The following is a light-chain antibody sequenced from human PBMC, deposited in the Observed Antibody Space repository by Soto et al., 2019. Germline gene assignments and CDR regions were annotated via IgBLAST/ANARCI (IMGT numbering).Light chain of an antibody. V-gene: IGLV2-11*01. J-gene: IGLJ1*01. CDR1: SSDVGGYDY. CDR3: CSNAGNYTYV. CDR2: DVT. Sequence: QSALTQPRSVSGSPGQSVTISCTGTSSDVGGYDYVSWCQQYAGRAPKLMIYDVTKRPSGVPDRFSGSKSDNTASLTISGLQAEDEADYYCCSNAGNYTYVFGTGTKVTVL.